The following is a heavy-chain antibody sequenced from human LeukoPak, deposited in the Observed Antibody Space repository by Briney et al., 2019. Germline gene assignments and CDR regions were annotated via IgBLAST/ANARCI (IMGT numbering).Heavy chain of an antibody. CDR3: ARGLHHSYYYYGLDV. CDR1: GGSISSGGYY. Sequence: SETLSLTCTVSGGSISSGGYYWSWIRQHPGKGLEWIGYIYYSGSTYYNPSLESRVTMSVDTSKKQLSLKVSSVTAADTAVYYCARGLHHSYYYYGLDVWGQGTTVTVSS. J-gene: IGHJ6*02. CDR2: IYYSGST. D-gene: IGHD4-11*01. V-gene: IGHV4-31*03.